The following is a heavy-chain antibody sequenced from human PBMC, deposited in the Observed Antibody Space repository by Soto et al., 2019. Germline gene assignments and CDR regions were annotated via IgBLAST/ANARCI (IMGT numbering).Heavy chain of an antibody. D-gene: IGHD3-16*01. CDR1: GFTFDSYA. Sequence: EVQLLESGGKLVQSGGSLRLSCAASGFTFDSYAMNWVRQAPGKGLEWVSVITGNGVNTYYADSVQGQFTVSRDNSKDTLYLEMSSLRVEDTAIYFCAKGRAFGGSFDDWGQGTLFIVSS. CDR2: ITGNGVNT. J-gene: IGHJ4*02. V-gene: IGHV3-23*01. CDR3: AKGRAFGGSFDD.